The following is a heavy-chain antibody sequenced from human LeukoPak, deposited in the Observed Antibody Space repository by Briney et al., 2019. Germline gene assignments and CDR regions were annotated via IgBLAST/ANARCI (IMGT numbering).Heavy chain of an antibody. Sequence: GGSLRLSCAASGFTFSSYSMNWVRQAPGKGLEWVSSISSSSGYIYYADSVKGRFTISRDNAKNSLYLQMNSLRAEDTAVYYCARVATNALNYYFDYWGQGTLVTVSS. CDR2: ISSSSGYI. V-gene: IGHV3-21*01. CDR3: ARVATNALNYYFDY. J-gene: IGHJ4*02. CDR1: GFTFSSYS. D-gene: IGHD1-1*01.